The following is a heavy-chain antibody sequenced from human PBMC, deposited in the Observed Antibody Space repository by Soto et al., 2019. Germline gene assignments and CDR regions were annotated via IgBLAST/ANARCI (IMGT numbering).Heavy chain of an antibody. Sequence: GGSLRLSCAASGFTFSRYWMHWVRQAPGKGLVWVSRINSDGTSTTYADFVKGRFTISRDNAKNTLYLQMNSLRAEDTAVYYCVRSVFDTWNYWGQGTLVTVSS. CDR2: INSDGTST. J-gene: IGHJ4*02. V-gene: IGHV3-74*01. D-gene: IGHD5-18*01. CDR3: VRSVFDTWNY. CDR1: GFTFSRYW.